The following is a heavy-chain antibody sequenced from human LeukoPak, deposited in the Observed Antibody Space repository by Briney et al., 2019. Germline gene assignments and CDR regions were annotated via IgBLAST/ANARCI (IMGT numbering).Heavy chain of an antibody. CDR1: GFTFSSYA. CDR3: VAYYDGSGSYLP. Sequence: HPGGPLRLSCSASGFTFSSYAMHWVRQSPGKGLEYVSAISSNGSSTYYADSVKGRFTISRDNSKNTLYLQMSSLRAEDTAVYYCVAYYDGSGSYLPWGQGTLVTVSS. J-gene: IGHJ4*02. CDR2: ISSNGSST. V-gene: IGHV3-64D*09. D-gene: IGHD3-10*01.